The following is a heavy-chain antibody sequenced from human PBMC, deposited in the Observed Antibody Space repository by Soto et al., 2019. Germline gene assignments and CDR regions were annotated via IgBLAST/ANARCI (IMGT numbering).Heavy chain of an antibody. Sequence: GASVKVSCKASGYTFTSYGISWVRQAPGQGLEWMGWISAYNGNTNYAQKLQGRVTITTDTSTSTAYMKLRSLRSDDTAVYYCARGQVPSYSYGYYDAFDIWGQGTMVTVSS. J-gene: IGHJ3*02. V-gene: IGHV1-18*01. CDR3: ARGQVPSYSYGYYDAFDI. CDR2: ISAYNGNT. D-gene: IGHD5-18*01. CDR1: GYTFTSYG.